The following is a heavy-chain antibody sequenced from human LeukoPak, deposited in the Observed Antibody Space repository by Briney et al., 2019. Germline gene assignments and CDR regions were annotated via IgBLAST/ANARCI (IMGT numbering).Heavy chain of an antibody. D-gene: IGHD3-22*01. J-gene: IGHJ3*02. Sequence: ASVKVSCKASGYTFTSYYMHWVRQAPGQGLEWMGIINPSGGSTSYAQKFQGGVTMARNTSISTAYMELSSLRSEDTAVYYCARAYDSSGYAPNDAFDIWGQGTMVTVSS. CDR3: ARAYDSSGYAPNDAFDI. V-gene: IGHV1-46*01. CDR2: INPSGGST. CDR1: GYTFTSYY.